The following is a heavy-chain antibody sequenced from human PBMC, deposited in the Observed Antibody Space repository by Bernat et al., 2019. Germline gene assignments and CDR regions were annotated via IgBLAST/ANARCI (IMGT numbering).Heavy chain of an antibody. D-gene: IGHD2-2*01. CDR1: GGSISSSNYY. J-gene: IGHJ4*02. Sequence: QLQLQEPGPGLVKPSETLSLTCTVSGGSISSSNYYWGWIRQPPGKGLEWIGSIFYSGSTYYNPSLKSRVTISLETVRNQFSLKVGAVTAADTAVYSWARHEGYCSSTRLCTGGGVEGGPFDSWGQGTLVTVSS. CDR2: IFYSGST. V-gene: IGHV4-39*01. CDR3: ARHEGYCSSTRLCTGGGVEGGPFDS.